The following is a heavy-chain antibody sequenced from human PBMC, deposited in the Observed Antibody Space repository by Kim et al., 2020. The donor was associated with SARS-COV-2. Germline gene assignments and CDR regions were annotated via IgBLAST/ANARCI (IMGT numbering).Heavy chain of an antibody. J-gene: IGHJ4*02. CDR2: ISSSSSYI. V-gene: IGHV3-21*01. Sequence: GGSLRLSCAASRFTFSSYSRNWVRQAPGKGLEWVSSISSSSSYIYYADSVKCRFTISRDNAKNSLYLQMNSLRAEDTAVYYCARERGSPSGRYFDYWGQGTLVTVSS. CDR1: RFTFSSYS. CDR3: ARERGSPSGRYFDY. D-gene: IGHD1-26*01.